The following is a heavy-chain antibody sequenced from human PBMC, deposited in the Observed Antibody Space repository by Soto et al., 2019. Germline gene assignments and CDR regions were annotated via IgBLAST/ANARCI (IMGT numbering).Heavy chain of an antibody. CDR1: GGSFSGYY. CDR3: ARFYYYFFGMDV. V-gene: IGHV4-34*01. Sequence: SETLSLTCAVYGGSFSGYYWSWIRQPPGKGLEWIGEINHSGSTNYNPSLKSRVTISVDTSKNQLSLKLSSVTAADTAVYYCARFYYYFFGMDVWGQGTTATVS. CDR2: INHSGST. J-gene: IGHJ6*02.